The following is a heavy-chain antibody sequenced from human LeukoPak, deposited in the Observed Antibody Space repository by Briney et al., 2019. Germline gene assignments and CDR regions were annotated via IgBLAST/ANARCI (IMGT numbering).Heavy chain of an antibody. V-gene: IGHV3-53*01. CDR2: IFAGGTT. CDR3: ARDSSGWYDH. Sequence: GGALRLSCAASGFTVSTNYMSWVRQAPGRGLEWVSVIFAGGTTYYADSVRGRFTISRDNSKNTLYLQMNSLRDEDTAVYYCARDSSGWYDHWGQGALVTVSS. D-gene: IGHD6-19*01. J-gene: IGHJ5*02. CDR1: GFTVSTNY.